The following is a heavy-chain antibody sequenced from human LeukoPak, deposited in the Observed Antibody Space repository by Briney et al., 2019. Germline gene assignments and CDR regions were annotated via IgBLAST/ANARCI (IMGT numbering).Heavy chain of an antibody. CDR3: ARGGQVVPAGRFDP. J-gene: IGHJ5*02. V-gene: IGHV1-46*02. Sequence: ASVKVSCKASGHTRNINVMHWVRQAPGQGLEWMGIINPSGGSTSYAQEFQGRVTMTRDMSTSTVYMELSSLRSEDTAVYYCARGGQVVPAGRFDPWGQGTLVTVSS. CDR1: GHTRNINV. CDR2: INPSGGST. D-gene: IGHD2-2*01.